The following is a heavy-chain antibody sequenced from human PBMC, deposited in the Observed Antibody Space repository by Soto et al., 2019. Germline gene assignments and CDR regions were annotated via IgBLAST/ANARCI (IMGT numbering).Heavy chain of an antibody. CDR3: ARDRDAHYYDSSGYYFDY. Sequence: ASVKVSCKASGYTFTSYYMHWVRQAPGQVLEWLGIINPSGGSTSYAQKLQGRVTMTRDTSTTTVYMELSSLRSEDTAVYYCARDRDAHYYDSSGYYFDYWGQGTLVTVSS. CDR1: GYTFTSYY. D-gene: IGHD3-22*01. V-gene: IGHV1-46*04. CDR2: INPSGGST. J-gene: IGHJ4*02.